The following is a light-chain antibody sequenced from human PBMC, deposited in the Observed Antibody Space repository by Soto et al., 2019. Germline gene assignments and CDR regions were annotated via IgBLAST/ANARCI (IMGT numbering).Light chain of an antibody. V-gene: IGKV4-1*01. Sequence: DIVMTQSPDYLAVSLGERATINCKSSQSVLSSSNTMNYLAWYQQKPGQPPKLLIYWASTRESRVPHRFSGSGSGADFILTNSRLQAGEGAVYYWQQYYSTPLTFGGGTKVEIK. CDR2: WAS. CDR3: QQYYSTPLT. J-gene: IGKJ4*01. CDR1: QSVLSSSNTMNY.